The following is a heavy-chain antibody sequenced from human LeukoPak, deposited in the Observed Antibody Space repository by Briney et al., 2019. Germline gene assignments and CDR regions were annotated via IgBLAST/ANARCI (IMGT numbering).Heavy chain of an antibody. CDR2: INHSGST. J-gene: IGHJ6*02. V-gene: IGHV4-34*01. Sequence: SETLSLTCAVYGGSFSGYYWSWIRQPPGKGLEWIGEINHSGSTNYNPSLKSRVTISVDTSKNQFSLKLSSVTAADTAVYYCARGVTGIAVAGNPNYDYYGMDVWGQGTTVTVSS. D-gene: IGHD6-19*01. CDR3: ARGVTGIAVAGNPNYDYYGMDV. CDR1: GGSFSGYY.